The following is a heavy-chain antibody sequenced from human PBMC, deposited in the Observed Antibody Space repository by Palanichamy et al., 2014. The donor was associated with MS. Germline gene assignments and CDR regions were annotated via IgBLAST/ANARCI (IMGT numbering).Heavy chain of an antibody. CDR2: IRQDGNLQ. Sequence: EVQLVESGGGLVQPGESLRLSCAASGFMFSHWWMSWVRQAPGRGLEWVASIRQDGNLQYYVDSVKGRFTISRDNTKNSLFLHMNSLRVEDTALYYCARDFCSSASCHTLPPGYYGMDVWGQGTTVIVSS. CDR1: GFMFSHWW. V-gene: IGHV3-7*01. CDR3: ARDFCSSASCHTLPPGYYGMDV. D-gene: IGHD2-2*02. J-gene: IGHJ6*02.